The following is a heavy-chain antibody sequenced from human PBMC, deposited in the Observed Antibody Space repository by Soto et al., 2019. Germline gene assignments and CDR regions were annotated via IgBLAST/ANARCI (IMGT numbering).Heavy chain of an antibody. D-gene: IGHD5-12*01. Sequence: QVQLVQSGAEVTKPGASVKVSCKASGYTFTNHYMHWVRQAPGQGLEWMGVINPSGGSTDYAQKFQGRVTMTRDTPTSTVYMEVSSLRSEDTAVFYCAREGNGYNLGPSVDFDYWGQGTRVTVSS. J-gene: IGHJ4*02. CDR1: GYTFTNHY. V-gene: IGHV1-46*01. CDR3: AREGNGYNLGPSVDFDY. CDR2: INPSGGST.